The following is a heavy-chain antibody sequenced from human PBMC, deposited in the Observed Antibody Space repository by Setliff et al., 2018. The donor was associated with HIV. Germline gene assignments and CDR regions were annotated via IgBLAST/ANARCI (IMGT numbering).Heavy chain of an antibody. J-gene: IGHJ5*02. CDR1: GGVSGGDMGVHD. CDR3: VKHVDSDFSGDPDWFDP. Sequence: SETLSLTCSVSGGVSGGDMGVHDWGWIRQPPGKGLEWIGSFSYNGGRRYTPSLKSRVTISADMSKNQFSLNLNSVTAADTAVYYCVKHVDSDFSGDPDWFDPWGQGIPVTVSS. V-gene: IGHV4-39*01. D-gene: IGHD2-15*01. CDR2: FSYNGGR.